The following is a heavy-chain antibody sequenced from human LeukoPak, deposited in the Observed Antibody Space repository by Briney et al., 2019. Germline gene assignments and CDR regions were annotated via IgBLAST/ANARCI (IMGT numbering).Heavy chain of an antibody. D-gene: IGHD5-12*01. CDR3: GRLMGGYDSYFYGMDV. V-gene: IGHV3-30*03. J-gene: IGHJ6*02. CDR1: GFTFSSFG. CDR2: ISYDGSNK. Sequence: GGSLRLSCAASGFTFSSFGMHWVRQAPGKGLEWVAVISYDGSNKYYADSVKGRFTMSRDISQNTLYLQMNSLRLEDTAVYYCGRLMGGYDSYFYGMDVWGQGTTVTVSS.